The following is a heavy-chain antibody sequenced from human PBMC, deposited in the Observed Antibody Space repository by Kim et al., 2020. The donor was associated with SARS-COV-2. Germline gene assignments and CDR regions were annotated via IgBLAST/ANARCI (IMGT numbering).Heavy chain of an antibody. V-gene: IGHV4-34*01. Sequence: SETLSLTCAVYGGSFSGYYWSWIRQPPGKGLEWIGEINHSGSTNYNPSLKSRVTISVDTSKNQFSLKLSSVTAADTAVYYCARVQSFANWFDPWGQGTLVTVSS. J-gene: IGHJ5*02. CDR2: INHSGST. CDR3: ARVQSFANWFDP. CDR1: GGSFSGYY.